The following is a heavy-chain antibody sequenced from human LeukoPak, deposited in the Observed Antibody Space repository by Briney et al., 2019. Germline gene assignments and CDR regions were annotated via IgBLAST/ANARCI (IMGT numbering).Heavy chain of an antibody. Sequence: SCKVSGYTLTELSMHWVRQAPGKGLESVAVISHDGSNKYYADSVKGRFTISRDNSKNTLYLQMNSLRAADTAVYYCARDSSAYYYGMDVWGQGTTVTVSS. J-gene: IGHJ6*02. CDR3: ARDSSAYYYGMDV. D-gene: IGHD2-2*01. V-gene: IGHV3-30*03. CDR2: ISHDGSNK. CDR1: GYTLTELS.